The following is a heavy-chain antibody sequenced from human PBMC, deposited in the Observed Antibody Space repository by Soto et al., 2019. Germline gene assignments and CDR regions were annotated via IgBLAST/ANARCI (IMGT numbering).Heavy chain of an antibody. J-gene: IGHJ6*02. D-gene: IGHD6-13*01. CDR1: GFTFSSYG. V-gene: IGHV3-30*18. CDR2: ISYDGSNK. CDR3: AKDLGYSSSWLVRIYYGMDV. Sequence: GGSLRLSCAASGFTFSSYGMHWVRQAPGKGLEWVAVISYDGSNKYYADSVKGRFTISRDNSKNTLYLQMNSLRAEDTAVYYCAKDLGYSSSWLVRIYYGMDVWGQGTTVTVSS.